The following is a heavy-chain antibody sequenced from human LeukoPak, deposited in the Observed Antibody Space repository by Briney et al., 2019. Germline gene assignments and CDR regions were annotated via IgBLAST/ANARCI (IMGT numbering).Heavy chain of an antibody. Sequence: GGSLRLSCAASGFTFSGYAMSWVRQAPGKGLEWVSAISGSGGSTYYADSVKGRFTISRDNSKNTLYLQMNSLRAEDTAVYYCAKDVGYSSGWFDNFFDYWGQGTLVTVSS. CDR3: AKDVGYSSGWFDNFFDY. CDR1: GFTFSGYA. J-gene: IGHJ4*02. D-gene: IGHD6-19*01. V-gene: IGHV3-23*01. CDR2: ISGSGGST.